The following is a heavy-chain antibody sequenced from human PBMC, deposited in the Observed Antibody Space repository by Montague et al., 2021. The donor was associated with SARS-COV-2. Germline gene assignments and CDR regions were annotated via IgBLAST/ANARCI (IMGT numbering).Heavy chain of an antibody. CDR2: IYHSGST. CDR1: GYSISSGYY. D-gene: IGHD3-22*01. J-gene: IGHJ5*02. Sequence: SETLSLTCTVSGYSISSGYYWDWIRQPPGKGLEWIGSIYHSGSTYYNLSLKSRVTISVDTSKNQFSLKLSSVTAADTAVYYCARVRSITMIVVVITPMGWFDPWGQGTLVTVSS. CDR3: ARVRSITMIVVVITPMGWFDP. V-gene: IGHV4-38-2*02.